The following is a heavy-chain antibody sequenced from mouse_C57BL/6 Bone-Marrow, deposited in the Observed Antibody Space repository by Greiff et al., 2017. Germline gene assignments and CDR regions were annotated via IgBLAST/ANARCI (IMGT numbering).Heavy chain of an antibody. J-gene: IGHJ3*01. V-gene: IGHV1-69*01. CDR1: GYTFTSYW. D-gene: IGHD1-1*01. CDR3: ASSYYGSSYALAWFAY. Sequence: QVQLQQPGAELVMPGASVKLSCKASGYTFTSYWMHWVKQRPGQGLEWIGEIDPSDSYTNYNQKFKGKSTLTVDKSSRTAYMQLSSLTSEDSAVYYCASSYYGSSYALAWFAYWGQGTLVTVSA. CDR2: IDPSDSYT.